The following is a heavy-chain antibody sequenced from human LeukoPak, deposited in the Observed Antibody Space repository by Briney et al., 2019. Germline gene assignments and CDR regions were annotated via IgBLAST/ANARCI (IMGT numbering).Heavy chain of an antibody. Sequence: PGGSLRLSCAASGFTVSSNYMSWVRQAPGKGLEWVSVIYSGGSTYYADSVKGRFTISRDNSKNTLYLQMNSLRAEDTAVYYCARDSQQLGGFDAFDIWGQGTMVTVSS. CDR2: IYSGGST. D-gene: IGHD6-13*01. J-gene: IGHJ3*02. V-gene: IGHV3-66*01. CDR1: GFTVSSNY. CDR3: ARDSQQLGGFDAFDI.